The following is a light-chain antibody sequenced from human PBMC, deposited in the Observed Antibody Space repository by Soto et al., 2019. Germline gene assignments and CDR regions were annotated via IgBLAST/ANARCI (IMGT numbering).Light chain of an antibody. CDR3: QQYNSWPPIT. CDR2: GAS. CDR1: QSVSSN. J-gene: IGKJ4*01. V-gene: IGKV3-15*01. Sequence: EIVMTQSPATLSVSPGERATLSCRASQSVSSNLAWYQQKPGQAPRLLIYGASTRATGIPARFSGSGSGTEFTLTISSLQSEDFAVYYCQQYNSWPPITFGGGTKVEI.